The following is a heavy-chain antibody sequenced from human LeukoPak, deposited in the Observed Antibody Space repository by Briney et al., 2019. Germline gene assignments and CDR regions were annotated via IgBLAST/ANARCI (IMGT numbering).Heavy chain of an antibody. V-gene: IGHV3-23*01. CDR3: AKLATGGPDY. D-gene: IGHD2-15*01. J-gene: IGHJ4*02. CDR1: GFTFSSYA. CDR2: SGGGGST. Sequence: PGGSLRLSCAASGFTFSSYAFSWVRQAPGEGLEWVSGSGGGGSTYYADSVKGRFTISRDNSKNTLYLQMNSLRAEDTAVYYCAKLATGGPDYWGQGTLVTVSS.